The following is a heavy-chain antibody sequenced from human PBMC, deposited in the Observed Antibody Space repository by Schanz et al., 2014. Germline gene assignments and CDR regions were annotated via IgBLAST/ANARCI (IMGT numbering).Heavy chain of an antibody. CDR3: AKDRGGDYEVSYYYGMDV. V-gene: IGHV3-30*18. CDR2: ISYDGSDK. Sequence: QVQLVESGGGVVRPGRSLRLSCAASGFTFSNYGMHWVRQAPGKGLEWVAVISYDGSDKFYADSVKGRFTISRDNSNNTLSLQMNSLRNEDTAVYYCAKDRGGDYEVSYYYGMDVWGQGTPVTVSS. D-gene: IGHD4-17*01. J-gene: IGHJ6*02. CDR1: GFTFSNYG.